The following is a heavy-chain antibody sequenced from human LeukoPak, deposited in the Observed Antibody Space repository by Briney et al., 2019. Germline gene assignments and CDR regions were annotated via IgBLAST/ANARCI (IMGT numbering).Heavy chain of an antibody. D-gene: IGHD6-13*01. J-gene: IGHJ4*02. CDR1: GGTFSSYA. Sequence: ASVKVSCKASGGTFSSYAISWVRQAPGQGLEWMGRIIPILGIANYAQKFQGRVTITADKSTSTAYMELRSLRSDDTAVYYCARARGRIAAGVYWGQGTLVTVSS. CDR2: IIPILGIA. V-gene: IGHV1-69*04. CDR3: ARARGRIAAGVY.